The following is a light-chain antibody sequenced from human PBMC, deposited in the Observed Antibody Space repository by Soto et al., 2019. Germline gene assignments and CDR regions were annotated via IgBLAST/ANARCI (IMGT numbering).Light chain of an antibody. CDR3: GTWDSSLCASAV. Sequence: QSALTQPPSVSAAPGQKVTISCSGSNSNIGNNYVSWYQQFPGTAPKLLIYDNDKRPSGMPARFSGSKSGTAATLGITGLQTGDEADYYCGTWDSSLCASAVFGGGTQLTVL. CDR2: DND. CDR1: NSNIGNNY. J-gene: IGLJ7*01. V-gene: IGLV1-51*01.